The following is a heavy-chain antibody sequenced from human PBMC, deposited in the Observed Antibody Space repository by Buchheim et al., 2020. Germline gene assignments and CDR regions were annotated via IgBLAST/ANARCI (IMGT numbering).Heavy chain of an antibody. D-gene: IGHD4-17*01. V-gene: IGHV3-30*18. CDR2: ISYDGSNK. J-gene: IGHJ4*02. CDR1: GFTFSSYG. Sequence: QVQLVESGGGVVQPGRSLRLSCAASGFTFSSYGMHWVRQAPGKGLEWVAVISYDGSNKYYADSVKGRFTIFRDNSKNTLYLQMNSLRAEDTAVYYCAKLLWDYGDYHPDYWGQGTL. CDR3: AKLLWDYGDYHPDY.